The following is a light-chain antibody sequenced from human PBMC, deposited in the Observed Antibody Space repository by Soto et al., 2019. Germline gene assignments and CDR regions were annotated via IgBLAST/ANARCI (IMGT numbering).Light chain of an antibody. V-gene: IGKV3-15*01. J-gene: IGKJ1*01. CDR1: QSVSSN. CDR2: GVS. Sequence: ELVLTQSPGTLSLSPGERATLSCRASQSVSSNLAWYQQKPGQAPRLLIYGVSTRATGIPARFSGSGSGTEFTLTISSLQSEDFAVYYCQQYNNWPRTFGQGTKVDIK. CDR3: QQYNNWPRT.